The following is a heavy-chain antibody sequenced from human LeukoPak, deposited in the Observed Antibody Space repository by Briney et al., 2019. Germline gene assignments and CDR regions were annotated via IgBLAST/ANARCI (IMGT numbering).Heavy chain of an antibody. J-gene: IGHJ3*02. D-gene: IGHD3-3*01. CDR1: GFTFTIFG. Sequence: AGGSLRLSCATSGFTFTIFGINWVRQAPGKGPEWVSYIDARSGITYYADSVQGRFTISRDNAKESVFLQMNRLRVDDTAVYYCARTYDFGRGPPGDAFDNWGQGTPVTVSS. CDR2: IDARSGIT. CDR3: ARTYDFGRGPPGDAFDN. V-gene: IGHV3-48*01.